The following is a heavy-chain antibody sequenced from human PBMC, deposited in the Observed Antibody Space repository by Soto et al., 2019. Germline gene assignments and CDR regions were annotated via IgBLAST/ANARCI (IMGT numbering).Heavy chain of an antibody. CDR1: GGTFSSYT. CDR2: IIPILGIA. D-gene: IGHD2-2*01. J-gene: IGHJ4*02. Sequence: SVKVSCKASGGTFSSYTISWVRQAPGQGLEWMGRIIPILGIANYAQKFQGRVTITADKSTSTAYMELSSLRSEDTAVYYCASTNGGYQLPLDYWGQGALVTVSS. CDR3: ASTNGGYQLPLDY. V-gene: IGHV1-69*02.